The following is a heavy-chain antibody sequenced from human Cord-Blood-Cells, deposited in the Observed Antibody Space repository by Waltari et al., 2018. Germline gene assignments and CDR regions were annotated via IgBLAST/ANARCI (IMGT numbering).Heavy chain of an antibody. Sequence: QVQLQESGPGLVKPSETLSLTCTVSGGSISSYYWSWIRQPARKGLEGIGRIYTSGSTNYNPSLKSRVTMSVDTSKNQFSLKLSSVTATDTAVYYCARGEGGYCSSTSCPYYYYYMDVWGKGTTVTVSS. CDR3: ARGEGGYCSSTSCPYYYYYMDV. CDR1: GGSISSYY. J-gene: IGHJ6*03. D-gene: IGHD2-2*01. CDR2: IYTSGST. V-gene: IGHV4-4*07.